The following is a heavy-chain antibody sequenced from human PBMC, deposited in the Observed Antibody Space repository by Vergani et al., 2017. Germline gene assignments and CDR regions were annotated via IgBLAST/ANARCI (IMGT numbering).Heavy chain of an antibody. V-gene: IGHV1-69*04. Sequence: QVQLVQSGAEVKKPGSSVKVSCKASGGTFSSYAISWVRQAPGQGLEWMGRIIPILGIANYAQKFQGRVTITADKSTSTAYMELSSLRSEDTAVYYCARSYGAPAAIVFPYYYYYGMDVWGQGTTVTVSS. CDR1: GGTFSSYA. J-gene: IGHJ6*02. CDR2: IIPILGIA. D-gene: IGHD2-2*02. CDR3: ARSYGAPAAIVFPYYYYYGMDV.